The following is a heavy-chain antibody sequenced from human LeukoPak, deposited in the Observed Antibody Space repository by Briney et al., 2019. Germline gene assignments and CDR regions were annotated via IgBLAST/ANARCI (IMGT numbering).Heavy chain of an antibody. CDR3: ASELWFGELLETENYFDY. V-gene: IGHV1-69*04. Sequence: SVKVSCKASGGTFSSYAISWVRQAPGQGLEWMGRIIPILGIANYAQKFQGRVTITADKSTSTAYMELCSLRSEDTAVYYCASELWFGELLETENYFDYWGQGTLVTVSS. CDR1: GGTFSSYA. J-gene: IGHJ4*02. D-gene: IGHD3-10*01. CDR2: IIPILGIA.